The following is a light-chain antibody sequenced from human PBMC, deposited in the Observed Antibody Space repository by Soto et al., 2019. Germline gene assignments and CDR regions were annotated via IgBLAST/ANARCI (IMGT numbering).Light chain of an antibody. V-gene: IGKV1-39*01. J-gene: IGKJ3*01. CDR2: AAS. Sequence: IQRTHSPTTHSVTPGERATLSFRASQSISSYLNWYQQKPGKAPKLLIYAASSLQSGVPSRFSGSGSGTDFTLTISSLQPGDFATYYCQQSYSTPQFGPGTKVDIK. CDR3: QQSYSTPQ. CDR1: QSISSY.